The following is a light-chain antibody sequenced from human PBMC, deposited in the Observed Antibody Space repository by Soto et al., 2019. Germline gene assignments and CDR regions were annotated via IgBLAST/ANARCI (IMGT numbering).Light chain of an antibody. V-gene: IGLV2-18*02. CDR2: EVS. CDR1: SSDVGSYDS. Sequence: QSALTQPPSVSGSPGQSVTISCTGTSSDVGSYDSVSWYQQPPGTVPKLMIYEVSNRPSGVPDRFSGSKSGNTASLTISGLQAEEEADYYCSSYTTSRTYVFGTGTKVTVL. J-gene: IGLJ1*01. CDR3: SSYTTSRTYV.